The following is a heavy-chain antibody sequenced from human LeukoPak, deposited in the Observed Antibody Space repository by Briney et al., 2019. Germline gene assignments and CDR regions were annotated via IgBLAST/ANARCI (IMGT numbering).Heavy chain of an antibody. CDR2: LHYRGTP. CDR3: SRGDDSYKQGNF. V-gene: IGHV4-39*01. J-gene: IGHJ4*02. Sequence: SETLSLTCSVSDDSISTNSYYWTWIRQPPGKALEWVATLHYRGTPYYSPSLSSRISIFVDTSKRQFSLKVRSVTASDTAMYYCSRGDDSYKQGNFWGQGTLVTVSS. D-gene: IGHD5-24*01. CDR1: DDSISTNSYY.